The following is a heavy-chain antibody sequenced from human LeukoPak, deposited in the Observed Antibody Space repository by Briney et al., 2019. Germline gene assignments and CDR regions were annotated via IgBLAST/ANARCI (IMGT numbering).Heavy chain of an antibody. Sequence: ASVKVSCKASGYIFTAYAIHWVRQAPRQGLEWMGWINAGNGITKYSQKFQGRVIITRDTSATTVYMELSSLRSEDTALYYCARDFGSSSGYYWFDPWGQGTLVTVSP. CDR3: ARDFGSSSGYYWFDP. CDR1: GYIFTAYA. D-gene: IGHD6-19*01. V-gene: IGHV1-3*01. CDR2: INAGNGIT. J-gene: IGHJ5*02.